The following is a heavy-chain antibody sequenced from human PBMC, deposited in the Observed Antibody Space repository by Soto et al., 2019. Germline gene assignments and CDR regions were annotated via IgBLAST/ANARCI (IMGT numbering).Heavy chain of an antibody. D-gene: IGHD2-21*01. V-gene: IGHV4-39*01. J-gene: IGHJ4*02. Sequence: SETLSLTCTVSSGSISSSSYYWGWIRQPPGKGLEWIGSIYYSGSTYYNPSLKSRVTIFVDTSKNQFSLKLSSVTAADTAVYYCARHNCGGDCYIDYWGQGALVTVSS. CDR2: IYYSGST. CDR1: SGSISSSSYY. CDR3: ARHNCGGDCYIDY.